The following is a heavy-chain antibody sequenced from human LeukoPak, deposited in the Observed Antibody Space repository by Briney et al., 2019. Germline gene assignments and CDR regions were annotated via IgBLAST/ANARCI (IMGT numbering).Heavy chain of an antibody. D-gene: IGHD4-11*01. V-gene: IGHV1-18*01. CDR1: GYTFTSYG. J-gene: IGHJ5*02. Sequence: ASVKVSCKASGYTFTSYGISWVRQAPGQGLGWMGWINAYNGNTNYAQKLQGRVTMTTDTSTSTVYMELRSLRSDDTAVYYCERDYGRDSNYWFDPWGQGTLVTVSS. CDR2: INAYNGNT. CDR3: ERDYGRDSNYWFDP.